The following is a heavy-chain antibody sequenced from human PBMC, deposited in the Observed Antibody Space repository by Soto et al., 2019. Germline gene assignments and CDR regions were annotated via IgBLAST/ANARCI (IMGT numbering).Heavy chain of an antibody. CDR1: GFTFSDYY. CDR3: ARDTAFVANGFFDP. V-gene: IGHV3-11*01. D-gene: IGHD2-8*01. Sequence: PGGSLRLSCAASGFTFSDYYMSWIRQAPGKGLEWLSYISDSASTIYYADSVKGRFTISRDNAKKSLYLHMNGLRAEDTAVYYCARDTAFVANGFFDPWGQGTLVTVSS. J-gene: IGHJ5*02. CDR2: ISDSASTI.